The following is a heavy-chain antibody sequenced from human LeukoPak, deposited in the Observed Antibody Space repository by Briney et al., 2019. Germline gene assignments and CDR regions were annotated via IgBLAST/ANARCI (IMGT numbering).Heavy chain of an antibody. Sequence: PGGSLRLSCAASGFSFSNYGMHWVRQSPGKGLEWVAIISYDGSTKYYADSVKGRFTISRDNSKNTLYVQMNSLRPEDTAVYYCAKERTTMIAVVITGGRFGLDVWGQGTTVTVSS. CDR2: ISYDGSTK. V-gene: IGHV3-30*18. CDR3: AKERTTMIAVVITGGRFGLDV. J-gene: IGHJ6*02. D-gene: IGHD3-22*01. CDR1: GFSFSNYG.